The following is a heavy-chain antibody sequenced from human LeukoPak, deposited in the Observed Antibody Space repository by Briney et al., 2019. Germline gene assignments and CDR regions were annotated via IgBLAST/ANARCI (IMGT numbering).Heavy chain of an antibody. V-gene: IGHV1-69*01. D-gene: IGHD3-22*01. J-gene: IGHJ3*02. CDR2: IIPIFGTA. CDR3: ARDYSSGYSRAHDAFDI. Sequence: PVKVSCKASGGTFSSYAISWVRQAPGQGLEWMGGIIPIFGTANYAQKFQGRVTITADESTSTAYMELSSLRSEDTAVYYCARDYSSGYSRAHDAFDIWGQGTMVTVSS. CDR1: GGTFSSYA.